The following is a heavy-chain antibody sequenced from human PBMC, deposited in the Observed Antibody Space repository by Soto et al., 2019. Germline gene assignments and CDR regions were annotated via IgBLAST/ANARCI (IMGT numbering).Heavy chain of an antibody. V-gene: IGHV3-66*01. CDR3: AIECGGDCSNAFDL. CDR2: LYSGAGT. Sequence: VQLVESGGGLVQPGGSLRLSCAASGFTVSSNYMNWVRQATGKGLEWLSVLYSGAGTYYADSVKDRFTISRDNSKNTLYLQLNSLRAEDTAIYYCAIECGGDCSNAFDLWGQGTMVTVSP. D-gene: IGHD2-21*01. CDR1: GFTVSSNY. J-gene: IGHJ3*01.